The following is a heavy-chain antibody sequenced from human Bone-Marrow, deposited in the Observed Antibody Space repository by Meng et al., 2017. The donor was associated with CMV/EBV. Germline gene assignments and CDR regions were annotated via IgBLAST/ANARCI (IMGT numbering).Heavy chain of an antibody. V-gene: IGHV1-2*02. D-gene: IGHD6-6*01. CDR1: GYTFTGYY. J-gene: IGHJ5*02. Sequence: ASVKGSCKASGYTFTGYYMHWVRQAPGQGLEWMGWINPNSGGTNYAQKFQGRVTMTRDTSISTAYMELSRLRSDDTAVYYCARDHSTSSSLSNWFDPWGQGTLVTVSS. CDR2: INPNSGGT. CDR3: ARDHSTSSSLSNWFDP.